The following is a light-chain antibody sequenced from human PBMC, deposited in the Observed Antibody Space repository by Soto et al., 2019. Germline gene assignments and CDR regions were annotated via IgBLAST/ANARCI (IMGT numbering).Light chain of an antibody. CDR2: AAS. J-gene: IGKJ2*01. CDR1: QSISSY. Sequence: DIQMTQSPSSLSASVGDRVTITCRASQSISSYLNWYQQKPGKAPKLLIYAASSLQSGVPSRFSGSGSGTDCTLTISSLQPEVCATYYCQQSYSTSYTCGQRTKLEI. CDR3: QQSYSTSYT. V-gene: IGKV1-39*01.